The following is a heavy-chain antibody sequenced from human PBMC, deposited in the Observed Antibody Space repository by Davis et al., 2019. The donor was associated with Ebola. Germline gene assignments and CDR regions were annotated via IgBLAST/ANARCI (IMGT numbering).Heavy chain of an antibody. J-gene: IGHJ3*02. CDR2: IYYSGTT. D-gene: IGHD2-8*02. Sequence: SETLSLTCAVSGGSISRSAYYWGWIRQPPGKGLEWIGTIYYSGTTYYNPSLKSRVTISVDTSKNQFSLKLSSVTAADTAVYYCARLVSAAFDIWGQGTMVTVSS. V-gene: IGHV4-39*07. CDR3: ARLVSAAFDI. CDR1: GGSISRSAYY.